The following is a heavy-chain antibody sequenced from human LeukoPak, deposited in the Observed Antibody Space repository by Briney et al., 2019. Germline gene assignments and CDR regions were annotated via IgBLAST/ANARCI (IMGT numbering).Heavy chain of an antibody. J-gene: IGHJ6*02. CDR3: ATYTHWVAGDV. V-gene: IGHV3-7*01. CDR1: GFTCSDDG. D-gene: IGHD3-16*01. Sequence: GGSLRLSCAVSGFTCSDDGMSWVRQAPGKGLEWVANMNQDGSAKGYVDSVKGRFTISRDNARNSLYLQMSSLRPEDTAVYYCATYTHWVAGDVWGQGTTVTVS. CDR2: MNQDGSAK.